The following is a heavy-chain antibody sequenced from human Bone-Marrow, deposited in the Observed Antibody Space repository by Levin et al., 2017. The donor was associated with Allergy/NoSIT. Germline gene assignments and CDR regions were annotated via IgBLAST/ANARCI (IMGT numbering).Heavy chain of an antibody. D-gene: IGHD6-19*01. J-gene: IGHJ4*02. CDR1: RFTFSDFA. V-gene: IGHV3-23*01. Sequence: LSLTCAASRFTFSDFAMNWVRQAPGKGLEWVSLIDRHGKATYYADSVKGRFTISRDFSNNILYLEMNSLRAEDTAVYYCGKDWDSSGFWEGDWGQGTVVTVSS. CDR2: IDRHGKAT. CDR3: GKDWDSSGFWEGD.